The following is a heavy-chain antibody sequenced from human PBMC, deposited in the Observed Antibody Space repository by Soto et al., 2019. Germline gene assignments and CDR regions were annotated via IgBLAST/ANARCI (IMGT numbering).Heavy chain of an antibody. CDR2: IYYSRST. D-gene: IGHD1-1*01. CDR3: ARGYVGTGSFDY. Sequence: SETLSLTCTVSGGSISSGGYYWSWIRQHPGKGLEWIGYIYYSRSTYYNPSLKSRVTILVDTSKNQFSLKLSSVTAADTAVYYCARGYVGTGSFDYWGQGTLVTVSS. CDR1: GGSISSGGYY. V-gene: IGHV4-31*03. J-gene: IGHJ4*02.